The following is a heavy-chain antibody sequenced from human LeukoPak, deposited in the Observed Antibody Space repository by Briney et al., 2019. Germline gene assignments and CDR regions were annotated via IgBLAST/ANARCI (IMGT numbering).Heavy chain of an antibody. D-gene: IGHD5-12*01. CDR2: INSDGSST. J-gene: IGHJ2*01. Sequence: GGSLTLSCAASGFTFSSYWMHWIRQAPGKGLVWVSRINSDGSSTSYADSVKGRFTISRDNAKNTLYLQMSSLRGEDTAVYYCAREGATDWYFHLWGRGTLVTVSS. V-gene: IGHV3-74*01. CDR3: AREGATDWYFHL. CDR1: GFTFSSYW.